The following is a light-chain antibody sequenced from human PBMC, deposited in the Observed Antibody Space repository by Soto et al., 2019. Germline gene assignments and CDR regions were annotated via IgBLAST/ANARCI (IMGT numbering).Light chain of an antibody. CDR3: QQRDDWPIT. Sequence: ERALTQSPAPLALSPGERATLSLRASQYITIYLAWYQQKPGQAPRLFIYDASNRATGIPARFSGSGSGTEVTLTISSLEPDDVVVYYCQQRDDWPITFGQGTRLEIK. J-gene: IGKJ5*01. CDR1: QYITIY. CDR2: DAS. V-gene: IGKV3-11*01.